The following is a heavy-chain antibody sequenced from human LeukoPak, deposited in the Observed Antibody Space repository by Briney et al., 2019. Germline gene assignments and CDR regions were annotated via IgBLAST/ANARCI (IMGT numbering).Heavy chain of an antibody. J-gene: IGHJ5*02. CDR2: ISAYNGNT. CDR3: AREGPTYYDFWSGYPNWFDP. V-gene: IGHV1-18*01. D-gene: IGHD3-3*01. Sequence: ASVKVSCKASGYTFTSYGISWVRQAPGQGLEWMGWISAYNGNTNYAQKLQGRVTMTTDTSTSTAYMELRSLRSDDTAVYYCAREGPTYYDFWSGYPNWFDPWGQGTLVTVSS. CDR1: GYTFTSYG.